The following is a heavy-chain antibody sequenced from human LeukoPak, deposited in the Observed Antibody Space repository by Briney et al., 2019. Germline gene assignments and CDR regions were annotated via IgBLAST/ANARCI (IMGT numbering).Heavy chain of an antibody. CDR3: ARAAGVVAGPNWFDP. Sequence: ASETLSLTCTVSGGSISSSSYYWGWIRQPPGKGLEWIGEINHSGSTNYNPSLKSRVTISVDTSKNQFSLKLSSVTAADTAVYYCARAAGVVAGPNWFDPWGQGTLVTVSS. CDR2: INHSGST. CDR1: GGSISSSSYY. D-gene: IGHD2-15*01. V-gene: IGHV4-39*07. J-gene: IGHJ5*02.